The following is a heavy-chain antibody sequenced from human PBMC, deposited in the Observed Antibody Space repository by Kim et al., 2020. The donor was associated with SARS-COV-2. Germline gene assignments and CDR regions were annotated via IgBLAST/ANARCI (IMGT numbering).Heavy chain of an antibody. CDR3: AKVTRDNNFWHYDYGGNLYAFDI. D-gene: IGHD4-17*01. V-gene: IGHV3-23*01. J-gene: IGHJ3*02. Sequence: GGSLGLSCAASGFTFSSYAMSWVRQAPGKGLEWVSAISGSGGSTYYADSVKGRFTISRDNSKNTLYLQMNSLRAEDTAVYYCAKVTRDNNFWHYDYGGNLYAFDIWGQGTMVTVSS. CDR1: GFTFSSYA. CDR2: ISGSGGST.